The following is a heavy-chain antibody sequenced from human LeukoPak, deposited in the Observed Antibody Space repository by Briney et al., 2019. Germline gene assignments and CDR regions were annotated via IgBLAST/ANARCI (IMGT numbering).Heavy chain of an antibody. CDR3: ARDSRLGGYFDY. D-gene: IGHD3-16*01. CDR1: GFTFSSYG. J-gene: IGHJ4*02. Sequence: PGGSLRLSCAASGFTFSSYGMSWVRQAPGEGLEWVAAISGSGGETFYTDSVKGRFTISRDSSKNTLFLQMNSLRAEDTAVYYCARDSRLGGYFDYWGQGTLVTVSS. V-gene: IGHV3-23*01. CDR2: ISGSGGET.